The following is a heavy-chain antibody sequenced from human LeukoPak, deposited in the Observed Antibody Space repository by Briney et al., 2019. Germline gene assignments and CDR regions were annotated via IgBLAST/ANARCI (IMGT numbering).Heavy chain of an antibody. Sequence: SETLSLTCAVYGGSFSGYYWSWIRQPAGKGLEWIGRIYTSGSTNYNPSLESRVTMSVDTSKNQFSLNLSSVTAADTAIYYCASQLRYFGIFDYWGQGSLVTVSS. J-gene: IGHJ4*02. D-gene: IGHD3-9*01. CDR3: ASQLRYFGIFDY. V-gene: IGHV4-59*10. CDR2: IYTSGST. CDR1: GGSFSGYY.